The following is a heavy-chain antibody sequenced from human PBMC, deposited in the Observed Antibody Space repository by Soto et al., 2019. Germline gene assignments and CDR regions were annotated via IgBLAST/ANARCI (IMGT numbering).Heavy chain of an antibody. Sequence: ASVKVSCKASGYTFTSYGISWVRQAPGQGLEWMGWISAYNGNTNYAQKLQGRVTMTTDTSTSTAYMELRSLRSDDTAVYYCARLWELPCSYYYGMDVWGQGTTVTSP. V-gene: IGHV1-18*01. CDR2: ISAYNGNT. CDR1: GYTFTSYG. J-gene: IGHJ6*02. CDR3: ARLWELPCSYYYGMDV. D-gene: IGHD1-26*01.